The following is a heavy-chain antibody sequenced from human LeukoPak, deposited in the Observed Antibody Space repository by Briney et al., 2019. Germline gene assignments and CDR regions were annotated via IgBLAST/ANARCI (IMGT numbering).Heavy chain of an antibody. CDR3: ARGHPPRN. CDR2: INHSGST. J-gene: IGHJ4*02. CDR1: GGSFSGYY. V-gene: IGHV4-34*01. Sequence: SETLSLTCAVYGGSFSGYYWSWIRQPPGKGLEWIGEINHSGSTNYNPSLKSRVTISVDTSKNQFSLKLSSVTAADTAVYYCARGHPPRNWGQGTLVTVSS.